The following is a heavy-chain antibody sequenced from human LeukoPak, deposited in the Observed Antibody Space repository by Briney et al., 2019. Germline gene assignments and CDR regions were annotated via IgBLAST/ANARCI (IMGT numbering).Heavy chain of an antibody. V-gene: IGHV4-39*02. J-gene: IGHJ4*02. CDR1: GGSIGSGYY. CDR2: IHYGGTT. D-gene: IGHD2-21*02. Sequence: SETLTLTCTVSGGSIGSGYYWAWIRQPPGKGLEWIGSIHYGGTTHYNPSLQSRVTISADTSKNQFALDLRSVTAADTAVYYCTRDIGDFVSDFWGQGTLVTVSS. CDR3: TRDIGDFVSDF.